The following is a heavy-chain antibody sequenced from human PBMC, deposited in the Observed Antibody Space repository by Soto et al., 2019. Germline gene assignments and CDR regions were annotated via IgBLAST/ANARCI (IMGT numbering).Heavy chain of an antibody. CDR3: ARDTSGWSLNGLDV. J-gene: IGHJ6*02. CDR2: INPGGGSA. D-gene: IGHD6-19*01. Sequence: QVDLVQSGAEVKKPGASVTISCKASGSAITRYYIHWVRQAPGRGLGWMGIINPGGGSASYAQKFQDRVTIDKDTSTGTVYMDWRSLRTEETAVYYCARDTSGWSLNGLDVWGQGTTINVSS. V-gene: IGHV1-46*01. CDR1: GSAITRYY.